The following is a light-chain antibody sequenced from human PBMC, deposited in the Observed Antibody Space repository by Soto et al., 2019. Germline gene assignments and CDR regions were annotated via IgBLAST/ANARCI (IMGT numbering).Light chain of an antibody. CDR2: AAS. Sequence: ERVMTQSPATLSVSPGERATLSCRSTESIDSNFLAWYQQKPGQAPRLLIYAASSRATGIPDRFSGSGSGTDFTLFINRLEPEDFAVYYCHQYGSSRWTFGQGTKVDIK. CDR3: HQYGSSRWT. V-gene: IGKV3-20*01. J-gene: IGKJ1*01. CDR1: ESIDSNF.